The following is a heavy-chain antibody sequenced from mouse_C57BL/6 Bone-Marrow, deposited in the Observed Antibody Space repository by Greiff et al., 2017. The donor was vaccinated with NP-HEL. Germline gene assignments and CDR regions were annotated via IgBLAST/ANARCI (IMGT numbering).Heavy chain of an antibody. CDR2: IDPENGDT. CDR3: TTSGLGPYWYFDV. V-gene: IGHV14-4*01. Sequence: EVQLQQSGAELVRPGASVKLSCTASGFNIKDDYMHWVKQRPEQGLEWIGWIDPENGDTEYASKFQGKATITADTSSNTAYLQLSSLTSEDTAVYYCTTSGLGPYWYFDVWGTGTTVTVSS. J-gene: IGHJ1*03. D-gene: IGHD4-1*01. CDR1: GFNIKDDY.